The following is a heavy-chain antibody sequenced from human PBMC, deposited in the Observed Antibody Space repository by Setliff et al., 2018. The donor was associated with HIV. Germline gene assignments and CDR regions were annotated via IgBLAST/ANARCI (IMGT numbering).Heavy chain of an antibody. Sequence: SETLSLTCAVYGGSFNEYYWNWIRQIPGKGLKWIGEINHSGSTNYNESLKRRLRISVDTSKNQFSLSLNSVTAADTAVYYCARAYRDNVWGSWRQMSSWFDSWGQGNLVTVSS. CDR2: INHSGST. CDR1: GGSFNEYY. D-gene: IGHD3-16*01. V-gene: IGHV4-34*01. CDR3: ARAYRDNVWGSWRQMSSWFDS. J-gene: IGHJ5*01.